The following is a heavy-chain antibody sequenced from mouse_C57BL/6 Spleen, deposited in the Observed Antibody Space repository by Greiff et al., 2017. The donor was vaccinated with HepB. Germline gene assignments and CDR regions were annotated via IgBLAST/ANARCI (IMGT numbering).Heavy chain of an antibody. D-gene: IGHD3-2*02. CDR3: ARGRDSSGWFAY. CDR2: IYPGSGST. CDR1: GYTFTSYW. J-gene: IGHJ3*01. Sequence: QVQLKQPGAELVKPGASVKMSCKASGYTFTSYWITWVKQRPGQGLEWIGDIYPGSGSTNYNEKFKSKATLTVDTSSSTAYMQLSSLTSEDSAVYYCARGRDSSGWFAYWGQGTLVTVSA. V-gene: IGHV1-55*01.